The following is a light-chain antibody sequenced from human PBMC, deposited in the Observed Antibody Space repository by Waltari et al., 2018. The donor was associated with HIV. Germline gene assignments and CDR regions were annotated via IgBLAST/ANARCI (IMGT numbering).Light chain of an antibody. CDR2: AVS. CDR3: QQSYRSPRT. Sequence: DIQMTQSPSSLSASVGDRVTLTCRTSQSISTYLNWYQHRPGKAPTPLIYAVSHLASGVPSRFSGSGFGTDFTLTISSLQPEDFATYYCQQSYRSPRTFGQGTKVEIK. V-gene: IGKV1-39*01. J-gene: IGKJ1*01. CDR1: QSISTY.